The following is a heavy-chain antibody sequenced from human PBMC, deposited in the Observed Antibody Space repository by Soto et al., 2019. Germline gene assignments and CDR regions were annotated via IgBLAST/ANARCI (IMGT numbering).Heavy chain of an antibody. D-gene: IGHD6-19*01. CDR3: ARGAVAGIFMDY. CDR1: GGSISSYY. CDR2: IYYSGST. V-gene: IGHV4-59*01. J-gene: IGHJ4*02. Sequence: SETLSLTYTVSGGSISSYYWSWIRQPPGKGLEWIGYIYYSGSTNYNPSLKSRVTISVDTSKNQFSLKLSSVTAADTAVYYCARGAVAGIFMDYWGQGTLVTVSS.